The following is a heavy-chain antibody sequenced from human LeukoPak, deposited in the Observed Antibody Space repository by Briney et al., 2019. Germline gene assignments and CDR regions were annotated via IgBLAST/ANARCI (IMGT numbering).Heavy chain of an antibody. CDR2: ISYDGSNK. V-gene: IGHV3-30*04. Sequence: GRSLRLSCAASGFTFSSYAMHWVRQAPGKGLEWVAVISYDGSNKYYADSVKGRFTISRDNSTNTLYLQMNSLRAEDTAVYYCARDRAVVVAALYYYYYGMDVWGKGTTVTVSS. CDR3: ARDRAVVVAALYYYYYGMDV. J-gene: IGHJ6*04. CDR1: GFTFSSYA. D-gene: IGHD2-15*01.